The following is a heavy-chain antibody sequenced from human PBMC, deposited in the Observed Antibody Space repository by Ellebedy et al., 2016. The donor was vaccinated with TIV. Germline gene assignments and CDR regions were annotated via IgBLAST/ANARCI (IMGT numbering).Heavy chain of an antibody. J-gene: IGHJ3*02. Sequence: GESLKISCGASGFSFSSYWMSWVRQAPGKGLEWVANIRQDGSEKYSVDSVKGRFTISRDNAKNSLYLHLNSLGAEDTAMYYCATDGSYGDYLSPTHAFVIWGQGTMVTVSS. V-gene: IGHV3-7*01. D-gene: IGHD4-17*01. CDR3: ATDGSYGDYLSPTHAFVI. CDR2: IRQDGSEK. CDR1: GFSFSSYW.